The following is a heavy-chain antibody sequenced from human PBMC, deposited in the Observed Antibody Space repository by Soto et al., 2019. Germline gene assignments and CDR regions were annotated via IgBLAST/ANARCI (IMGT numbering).Heavy chain of an antibody. CDR3: ARGPRGYYYDSSGYPDWYFDL. Sequence: QVQLVQSGAEVKKPGASVKVSCKASGYTFTSYGISWVRQAPGQGLEWMGWISAYNGNTNYAQKLQGRVTMTTDTSTSTAYMELRSLRSDDRAVYYCARGPRGYYYDSSGYPDWYFDLWGRGTLVTVSS. D-gene: IGHD3-22*01. CDR2: ISAYNGNT. CDR1: GYTFTSYG. V-gene: IGHV1-18*04. J-gene: IGHJ2*01.